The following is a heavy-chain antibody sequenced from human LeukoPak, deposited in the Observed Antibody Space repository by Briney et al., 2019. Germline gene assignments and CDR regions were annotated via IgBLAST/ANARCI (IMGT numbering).Heavy chain of an antibody. J-gene: IGHJ4*02. V-gene: IGHV1-18*01. D-gene: IGHD2-15*01. CDR3: APGPPDGYCSGGSCYSSQDY. CDR2: ISAYNGNT. Sequence: GASVKVSCKASGYTFTSYGISWVRQAPGQGLEWMGWISAYNGNTNYAQKLQGRVTMTTDTSTSTAYMELSSLRSEDTAVYYCAPGPPDGYCSGGSCYSSQDYWGQGTLVTVSS. CDR1: GYTFTSYG.